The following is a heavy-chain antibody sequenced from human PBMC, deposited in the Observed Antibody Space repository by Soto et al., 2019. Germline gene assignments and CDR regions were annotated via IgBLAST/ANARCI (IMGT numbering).Heavy chain of an antibody. V-gene: IGHV4-39*01. CDR3: ARVIISKYYFDY. D-gene: IGHD2-21*01. CDR2: IYYSGST. Sequence: SENLFLTFKASGGSLSSTNYYWGWIRQPPVTGLEWIGSIYYSGSTYYKPSLKSRVTISVDTYKNQLSLKLSSVTAAETAVYYCARVIISKYYFDYWGQRTQVSVSS. CDR1: GGSLSSTNYY. J-gene: IGHJ4*02.